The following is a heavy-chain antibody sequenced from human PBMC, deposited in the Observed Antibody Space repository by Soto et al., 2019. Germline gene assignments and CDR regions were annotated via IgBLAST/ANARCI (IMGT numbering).Heavy chain of an antibody. CDR2: ISWNSGSI. Sequence: LGLSCAASGFTFDDYAMHWVRQAPGKGLEWVSGISWNSGSIGYADSVKGRFTISRDNAKNSLYLQMNSLRAEDTALYYCAKDTARGYGMDVWGQGTTVTVSS. CDR3: AKDTARGYGMDV. D-gene: IGHD6-6*01. CDR1: GFTFDDYA. J-gene: IGHJ6*02. V-gene: IGHV3-9*01.